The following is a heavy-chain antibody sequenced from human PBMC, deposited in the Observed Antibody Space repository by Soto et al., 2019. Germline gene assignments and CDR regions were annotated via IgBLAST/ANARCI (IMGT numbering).Heavy chain of an antibody. CDR1: GGSIRSDGYS. V-gene: IGHV4-30-2*01. CDR2: IYHSGST. CDR3: ARRGPGTYFDY. D-gene: IGHD6-13*01. J-gene: IGHJ4*02. Sequence: PSETLSLTCAFSGGSIRSDGYSLSWIRQPPGKGLEWIGYIYHSGSTYYNPSLKSRVTISVDRSKNQFSLKLSSVTAADTAVYYCARRGPGTYFDYWGQGTLVTVSS.